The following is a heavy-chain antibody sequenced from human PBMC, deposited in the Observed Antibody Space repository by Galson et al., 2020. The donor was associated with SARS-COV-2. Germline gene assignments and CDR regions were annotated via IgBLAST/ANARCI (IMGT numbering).Heavy chain of an antibody. CDR1: GFTFSSYA. CDR3: AKDLGVVVPAAMVY. V-gene: IGHV3-23*01. Sequence: GGSLRLSCAASGFTFSSYAMSWVRQAPGKGLEWVSAISGSGGSTYYADSVKGRFTISRDHSKNTLYLQMNSLRAEDTAVYYCAKDLGVVVPAAMVYWGQGTLVTVSS. CDR2: ISGSGGST. D-gene: IGHD2-2*01. J-gene: IGHJ4*02.